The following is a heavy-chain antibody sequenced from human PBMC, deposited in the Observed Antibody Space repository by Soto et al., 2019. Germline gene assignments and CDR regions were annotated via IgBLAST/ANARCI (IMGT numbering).Heavy chain of an antibody. D-gene: IGHD3-3*01. CDR3: ARGQRFSDWFDP. CDR1: GGAISGYY. V-gene: IGHV4-4*07. J-gene: IGHJ5*02. Sequence: QVQLQESGPGLVKPSETLSLSCTVSGGAISGYYWTWIRQPAGKGLEWIGRIYSSGSTKYNPSLQSRVTVSLDTSKNHFSLRLTSVTAADTAVYYCARGQRFSDWFDPWGQGTLVTVSS. CDR2: IYSSGST.